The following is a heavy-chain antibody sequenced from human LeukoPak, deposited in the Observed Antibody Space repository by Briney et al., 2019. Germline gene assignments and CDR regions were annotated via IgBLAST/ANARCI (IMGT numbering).Heavy chain of an antibody. J-gene: IGHJ4*02. V-gene: IGHV3-15*01. CDR3: TIPITMVRGVITPADYFDY. Sequence: GGSLRLSCAASGFTSSNAWMSWVRQAPGKGLEWVGRIKSKTDGGTTDYAAPVKGRFTISRDDSKNTLYLQMNSLKTEDTAVYYCTIPITMVRGVITPADYFDYWGQGTLVTVSS. CDR1: GFTSSNAW. CDR2: IKSKTDGGTT. D-gene: IGHD3-10*01.